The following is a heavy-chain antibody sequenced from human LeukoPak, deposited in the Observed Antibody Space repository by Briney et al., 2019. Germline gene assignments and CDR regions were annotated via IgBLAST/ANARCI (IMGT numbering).Heavy chain of an antibody. CDR3: GIAAAGAFDY. CDR2: MNPNSGNT. V-gene: IGHV1-18*01. Sequence: ASVKVSCKASGYTFTSYDINWVRQATGQGLEWMGWMNPNSGNTNYAQKLQGRVTMTTDTSTSTAYMELRSLRSDDTAVYYCGIAAAGAFDYWGQGTLVTVSS. J-gene: IGHJ4*02. D-gene: IGHD6-13*01. CDR1: GYTFTSYD.